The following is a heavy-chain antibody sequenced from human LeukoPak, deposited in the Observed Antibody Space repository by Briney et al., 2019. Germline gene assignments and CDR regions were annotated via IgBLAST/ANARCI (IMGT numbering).Heavy chain of an antibody. CDR2: IYYSGST. CDR1: GGSISSYY. V-gene: IGHV4-59*08. CDR3: ARHRAFAFDI. J-gene: IGHJ3*02. Sequence: SETLSLTCTVSGGSISSYYWSWIRQPPGKGLEWIGYIYYSGSTNYNPSLKSRVTISVDTSKNQFSLKLSPVTAADTAVYYCARHRAFAFDIWGQGTMVTVSS.